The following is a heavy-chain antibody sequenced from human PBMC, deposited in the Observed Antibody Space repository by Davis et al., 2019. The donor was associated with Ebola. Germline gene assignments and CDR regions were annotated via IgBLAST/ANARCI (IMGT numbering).Heavy chain of an antibody. CDR1: RFTFSAYA. V-gene: IGHV3-23*01. D-gene: IGHD6-19*01. CDR2: ITGPGGTT. Sequence: GESLKISCVVSRFTFSAYAMAWVRQAPGKGLQWVSTITGPGGTTYYADSVRGRFIISRDKSNNTLYLEMNSLRVDDTAVYYCATTQWLREFDNGGQGTLVTVSS. CDR3: ATTQWLREFDN. J-gene: IGHJ4*02.